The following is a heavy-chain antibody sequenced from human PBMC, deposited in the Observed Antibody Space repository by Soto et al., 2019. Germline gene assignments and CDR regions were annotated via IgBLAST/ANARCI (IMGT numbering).Heavy chain of an antibody. CDR2: IYYSGST. CDR1: GGSISSSSYY. CDR3: ARMTTVTTGFDY. D-gene: IGHD4-17*01. J-gene: IGHJ4*02. Sequence: SETLSLTCTVSGGSISSSSYYWGWIRQPPGKGLEWIGSIYYSGSTYYNPSLKSRVTISVDTSKNQFSLKLSSVTAADTAVYYCARMTTVTTGFDYWGQGTLVTVSS. V-gene: IGHV4-39*01.